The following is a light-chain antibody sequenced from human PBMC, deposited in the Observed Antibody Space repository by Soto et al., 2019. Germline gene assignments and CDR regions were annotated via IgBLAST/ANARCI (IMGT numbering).Light chain of an antibody. CDR2: AAS. V-gene: IGKV1-39*01. CDR3: LQSYSTPFT. CDR1: QSITSS. Sequence: DIQMTQSPTSLSASVGDRVTITCRASQSITSSLNWFQQKPGKAPKLLIYAASSLQSGVPSRFSGGGSGTDFTLTISSLQPEDFATYYCLQSYSTPFTFVGGTKVEIK. J-gene: IGKJ4*01.